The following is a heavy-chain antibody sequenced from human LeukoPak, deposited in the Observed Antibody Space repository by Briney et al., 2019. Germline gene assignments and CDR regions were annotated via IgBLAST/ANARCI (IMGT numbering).Heavy chain of an antibody. V-gene: IGHV4-61*01. Sequence: SETLSLTCTVSGGSVSSASYYWSWIRQPPGKGLEWIGYVYYSGTTKYNPSLKSRVTMSIDTSKNQFSLKLTYMTAADTAVYYCARVRGDYNHYFDFWGQGALVTVSP. J-gene: IGHJ4*02. CDR2: VYYSGTT. CDR3: ARVRGDYNHYFDF. D-gene: IGHD4-17*01. CDR1: GGSVSSASYY.